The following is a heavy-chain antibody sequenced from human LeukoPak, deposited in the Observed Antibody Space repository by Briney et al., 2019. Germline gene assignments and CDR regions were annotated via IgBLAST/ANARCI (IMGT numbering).Heavy chain of an antibody. CDR1: GGTFSSYA. CDR3: ARGELYSDSSGYSLGAFEI. V-gene: IGHV1-69*13. Sequence: GASVKVSCKASGGTFSSYAISWVRQAPGQGLEWMGGIIPIFGTANYAQKFQGRVTITADESTSTAYMELSSLRSEDTAVYYCARGELYSDSSGYSLGAFEIWGQGTMVTVSS. J-gene: IGHJ3*02. CDR2: IIPIFGTA. D-gene: IGHD3-22*01.